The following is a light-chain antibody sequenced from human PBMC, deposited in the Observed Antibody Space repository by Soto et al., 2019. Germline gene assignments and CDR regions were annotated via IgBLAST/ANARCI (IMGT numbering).Light chain of an antibody. CDR2: KAS. CDR3: QQYNTLSPYT. V-gene: IGKV1-5*03. J-gene: IGKJ2*01. CDR1: QSVTTW. Sequence: DIQMTQSPSTLSASVGDRVTITCRASQSVTTWLAWYQQKPGKAPKVLIYKASNLQSGVPSRFSGSGSGTEFTLTISSLQPDDVATYYCQQYNTLSPYTFGQGTKLEIK.